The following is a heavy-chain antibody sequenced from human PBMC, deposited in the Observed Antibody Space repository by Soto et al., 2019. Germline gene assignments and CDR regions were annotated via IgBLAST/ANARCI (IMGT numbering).Heavy chain of an antibody. CDR2: ISYDGSNK. J-gene: IGHJ4*02. CDR1: GFTFSSYA. V-gene: IGHV3-30-3*01. D-gene: IGHD2-2*01. CDR3: ARGPSSLTRFDY. Sequence: GGSLRLSCAASGFTFSSYAMHWVRQAPGKGLEWVEVISYDGSNKYCADSVKGRFTISRDNSKNTLYLQMNSLRAEDTAVYYCARGPSSLTRFDYWGQGTLVTVSS.